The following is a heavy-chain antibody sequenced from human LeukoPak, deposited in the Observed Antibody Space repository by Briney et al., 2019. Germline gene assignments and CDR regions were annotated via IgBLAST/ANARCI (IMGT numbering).Heavy chain of an antibody. D-gene: IGHD2-21*02. Sequence: GGSLTRSCAASGFTFSTYAMSWLRQAQGQGLVWVSAISAAGGSAYYAGSVKGRFTVYRDNSKNTLYLQMNSLRAEDTALYYCAKDLLFPTFGSDSWGQGTLVTVSS. CDR1: GFTFSTYA. CDR3: AKDLLFPTFGSDS. CDR2: ISAAGGSA. V-gene: IGHV3-23*01. J-gene: IGHJ4*02.